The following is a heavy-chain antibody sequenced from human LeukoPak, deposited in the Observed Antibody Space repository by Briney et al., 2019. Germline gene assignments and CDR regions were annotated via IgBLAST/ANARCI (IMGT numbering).Heavy chain of an antibody. J-gene: IGHJ4*02. Sequence: GGSLRLSCAASGFTFDDYAMPWVRHAPGKGLEWVSGISWNSGSIGYADSVKGRFTISRDNAKNSLYLQMNSLRAEDTALYYCAKAAPTVTTFDYWGQGTLVTVSS. D-gene: IGHD4-17*01. CDR1: GFTFDDYA. V-gene: IGHV3-9*01. CDR3: AKAAPTVTTFDY. CDR2: ISWNSGSI.